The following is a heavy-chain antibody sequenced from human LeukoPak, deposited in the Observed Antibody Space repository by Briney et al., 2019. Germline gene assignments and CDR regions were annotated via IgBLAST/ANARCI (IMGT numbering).Heavy chain of an antibody. Sequence: GGSLRLSCAASGFTFSSYSMNWVRQAPGKGLEWVSSISSSSSYIYYADSVKGRFTISRDNAKNSLYLQMNSLRAEDTAVYYCARDLSPGIAARLNWFDPWGQGTPVTVSS. CDR2: ISSSSSYI. V-gene: IGHV3-21*01. CDR1: GFTFSSYS. D-gene: IGHD6-6*01. J-gene: IGHJ5*02. CDR3: ARDLSPGIAARLNWFDP.